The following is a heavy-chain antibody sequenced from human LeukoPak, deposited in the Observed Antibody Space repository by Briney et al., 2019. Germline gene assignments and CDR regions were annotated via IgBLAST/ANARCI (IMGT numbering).Heavy chain of an antibody. V-gene: IGHV1-2*02. D-gene: IGHD3-22*01. CDR1: GYTFTGYY. CDR3: ARFTSDYYGYFDY. Sequence: GASVKVSCKASGYTFTGYYMHWVRQAPGQGLEWMGWINPNNGGTNYAQKFQGRVTMTRDTSISTVYMELSRLKSDDTAVYYCARFTSDYYGYFDYWGQGTLVTVSS. J-gene: IGHJ4*02. CDR2: INPNNGGT.